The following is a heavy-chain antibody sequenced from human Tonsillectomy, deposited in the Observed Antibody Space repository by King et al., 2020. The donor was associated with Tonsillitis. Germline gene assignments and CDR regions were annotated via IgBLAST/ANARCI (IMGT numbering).Heavy chain of an antibody. J-gene: IGHJ4*02. CDR1: GYSFTGYY. CDR3: ARVEYYDILTGYSDFDY. CDR2: INPHSGGT. D-gene: IGHD3-9*01. Sequence: LVQSGAEVKKPGASVQVSCQASGYSFTGYYIHWVRQAPGQGLEWMGWINPHSGGTHYAQKFQGRVTMTRDTSISTAYMELSRLRSDDTAVYYCARVEYYDILTGYSDFDYWGQGTLVTVSS. V-gene: IGHV1-2*02.